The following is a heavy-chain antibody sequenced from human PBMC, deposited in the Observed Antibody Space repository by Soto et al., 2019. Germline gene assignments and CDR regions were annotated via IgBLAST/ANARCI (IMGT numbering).Heavy chain of an antibody. CDR1: GGSISSYY. D-gene: IGHD1-20*01. J-gene: IGHJ6*02. Sequence: SETLSLTCTVSGGSISSYYWSCIRQPSGEGLEWIVRIYTSGSTNYNPSLKSRVTMSVDTSKNQFSLKLSSVTAADTAVYYCARDPVWITGYYYYGMEVWGQGTTVTLSS. CDR2: IYTSGST. CDR3: ARDPVWITGYYYYGMEV. V-gene: IGHV4-4*07.